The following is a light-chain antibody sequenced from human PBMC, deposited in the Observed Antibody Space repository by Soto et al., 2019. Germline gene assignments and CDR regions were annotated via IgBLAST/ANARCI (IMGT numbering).Light chain of an antibody. CDR2: DAY. J-gene: IGKJ4*01. CDR3: QQYNSYPA. V-gene: IGKV1-5*01. CDR1: QSISSW. Sequence: DIQMTQFPFTLSACVGDRFTISCRASQSISSWLGWYQQKPGKAPRLLIYDAYTLESGVPSRFSGSGSGTEFTLTIFSLQPDDFATYYCQQYNSYPAFGGGTKVDIK.